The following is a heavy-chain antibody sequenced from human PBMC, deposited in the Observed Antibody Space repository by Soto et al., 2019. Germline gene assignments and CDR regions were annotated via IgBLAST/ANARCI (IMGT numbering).Heavy chain of an antibody. D-gene: IGHD6-13*01. CDR3: ARGAIATAGLIDY. Sequence: SETLSLTCAVYGGSFSGYHWSWIRQPPGKGLEWIGEIIHSGSTNYNPSLKSRVTISIDTSKKQFSLKLSSVTAADTAVYYCARGAIATAGLIDYWGPGTLVTVSS. CDR2: IIHSGST. J-gene: IGHJ4*02. V-gene: IGHV4-34*01. CDR1: GGSFSGYH.